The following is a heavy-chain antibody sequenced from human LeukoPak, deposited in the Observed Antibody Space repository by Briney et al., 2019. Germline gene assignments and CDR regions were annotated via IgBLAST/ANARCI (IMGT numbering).Heavy chain of an antibody. V-gene: IGHV1-69*13. CDR1: GGTFSGYA. CDR2: IIPMFGTT. Sequence: SVKVSCKASGGTFSGYAISWVRQAPGQGLEWMGGIIPMFGTTNYAQRFQGRVTSIADESTSTAYMELSSLRSDDTAVYYCARGRPYCTNGVCHPAIQYYYGMDVWGQGTTVTVSS. D-gene: IGHD2-8*01. J-gene: IGHJ6*02. CDR3: ARGRPYCTNGVCHPAIQYYYGMDV.